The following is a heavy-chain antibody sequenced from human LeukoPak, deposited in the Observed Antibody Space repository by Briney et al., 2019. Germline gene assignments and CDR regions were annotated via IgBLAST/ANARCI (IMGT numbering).Heavy chain of an antibody. D-gene: IGHD6-13*01. Sequence: RGSLRLSCAASGLTFSSYGMHWVRQAPGKGLEWVAFIRYDGSNKYYADSVKGRFTISRDNSKNTLYLQMNSLRAEDTAVYYCAKDRRITAAVGGYFDYWGQGTLVTVSS. CDR2: IRYDGSNK. CDR1: GLTFSSYG. V-gene: IGHV3-30*02. CDR3: AKDRRITAAVGGYFDY. J-gene: IGHJ4*02.